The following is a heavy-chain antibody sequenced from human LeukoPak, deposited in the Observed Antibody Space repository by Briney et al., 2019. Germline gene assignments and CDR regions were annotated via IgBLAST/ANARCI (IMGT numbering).Heavy chain of an antibody. J-gene: IGHJ4*02. V-gene: IGHV4-34*09. CDR3: AREVVVVPASRYFDY. Sequence: SETLSLTCAVYGGSFSGYYWSWIRQPPGKGLEWIGEINHSGSTNYNPSLKSRVTISVDTSKNQFSLKLSSVTAADTAVYYCAREVVVVPASRYFDYWGQGTLVTVSS. CDR1: GGSFSGYY. D-gene: IGHD2-2*01. CDR2: INHSGST.